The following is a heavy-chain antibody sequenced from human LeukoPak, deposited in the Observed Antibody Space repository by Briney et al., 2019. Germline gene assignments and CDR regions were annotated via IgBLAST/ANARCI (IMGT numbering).Heavy chain of an antibody. J-gene: IGHJ4*02. CDR3: ARDLRVVITCYFDS. CDR2: INWNGGST. D-gene: IGHD3-22*01. V-gene: IGHV3-20*04. Sequence: PGGSLRLSCAASGFSFGDYCLTWVRQAPGKGLEWVSGINWNGGSTDYADSVKGRFTISRDNAKNSLYLQMNSLRAEDTALYYCARDLRVVITCYFDSWGQGTLVTVSS. CDR1: GFSFGDYC.